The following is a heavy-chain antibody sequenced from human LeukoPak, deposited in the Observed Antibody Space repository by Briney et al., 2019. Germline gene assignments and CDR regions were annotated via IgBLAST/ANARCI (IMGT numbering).Heavy chain of an antibody. D-gene: IGHD4-17*01. V-gene: IGHV3-7*01. Sequence: AGGSLRLSCAASQFTFTKYWMTWVRQAPGKGPEWVASIKQDGSEKSYVDSVKGRFTISRDNARTSLSLQMNSLRAEDTAVYYCARGDDYGDYPLDYWGQGTLVTVSS. CDR3: ARGDDYGDYPLDY. CDR2: IKQDGSEK. CDR1: QFTFTKYW. J-gene: IGHJ4*02.